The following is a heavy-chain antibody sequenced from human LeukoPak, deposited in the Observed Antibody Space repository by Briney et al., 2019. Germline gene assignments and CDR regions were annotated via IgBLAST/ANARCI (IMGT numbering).Heavy chain of an antibody. D-gene: IGHD3-16*01. V-gene: IGHV3-23*01. CDR2: ISGSGSVI. J-gene: IGHJ4*02. Sequence: EGSLRLSCAASGITFNTYAIPWVRQAPGKGLEGVSSISGSGSVIFYADSVKGRFTISRDNSDNTLYLQLSRLRAEDTALYYCAKGIYDYVWGSAPDYWGRGTLVTVSS. CDR3: AKGIYDYVWGSAPDY. CDR1: GITFNTYA.